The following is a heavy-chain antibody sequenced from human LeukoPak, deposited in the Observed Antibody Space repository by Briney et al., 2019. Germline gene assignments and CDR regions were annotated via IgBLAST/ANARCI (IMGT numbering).Heavy chain of an antibody. J-gene: IGHJ4*02. V-gene: IGHV3-53*01. CDR1: GFIVSSNY. CDR3: ARGAGYNYPYYFDY. Sequence: GGSLRLSCAASGFIVSSNYMSWVRQAPGKGLEWVSVIYSGGSIYYADSVKGRFTISRDNSKNTLYLQMNSLRAEDTAAYYCARGAGYNYPYYFDYWGQGTLVTVSS. D-gene: IGHD5-24*01. CDR2: IYSGGSI.